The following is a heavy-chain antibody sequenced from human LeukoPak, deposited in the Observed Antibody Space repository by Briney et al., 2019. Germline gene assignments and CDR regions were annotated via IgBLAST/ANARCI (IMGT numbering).Heavy chain of an antibody. D-gene: IGHD3-3*01. CDR3: ARGRRITIFGVVSFWFDP. Sequence: EASVKVSCKASGGTFSSYAISWVRQAPGQGLEWMGGIIPIFGTANYAQKFQGRVTITTDESTSTAYMELSSLRSEDTAVYYCARGRRITIFGVVSFWFDPWGQGTLATVSS. J-gene: IGHJ5*02. CDR2: IIPIFGTA. CDR1: GGTFSSYA. V-gene: IGHV1-69*05.